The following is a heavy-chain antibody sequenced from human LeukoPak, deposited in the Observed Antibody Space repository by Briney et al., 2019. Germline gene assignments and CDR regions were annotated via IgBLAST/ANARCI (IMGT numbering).Heavy chain of an antibody. CDR1: GFTFSHYG. CDR2: ILYDGGNK. CDR3: AKKGFCNSGSCYGVFDY. J-gene: IGHJ4*02. Sequence: GGSLRLSCAASGFTFSHYGMHWVRQAPGKGLEWVAFILYDGGNKYYADSVKGRFTISRDNSKNTLDLQMNSLRAEDTAVYYCAKKGFCNSGSCYGVFDYWGQGTLVTVSS. V-gene: IGHV3-30*02. D-gene: IGHD2-2*01.